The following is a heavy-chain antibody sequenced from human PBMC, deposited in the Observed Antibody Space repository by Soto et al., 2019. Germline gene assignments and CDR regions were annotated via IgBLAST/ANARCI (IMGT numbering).Heavy chain of an antibody. J-gene: IGHJ5*02. Sequence: EVQLVESGGGLVQPGGSLRLSCGASGFTFSGHGIHWVRQASGKGLEWIGRIKGKANSYATEYAASLKGRLTISRDDSENTAYLQMNRLKSEDTAVYYCTRHATYYDSGRYIGDWFDLWGQGTLVTVSS. CDR3: TRHATYYDSGRYIGDWFDL. V-gene: IGHV3-73*01. CDR1: GFTFSGHG. CDR2: IKGKANSYAT. D-gene: IGHD3-22*01.